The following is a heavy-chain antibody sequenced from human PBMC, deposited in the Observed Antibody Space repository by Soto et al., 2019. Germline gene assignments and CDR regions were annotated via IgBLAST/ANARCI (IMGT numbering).Heavy chain of an antibody. CDR1: GGSISSSSYY. Sequence: QLQLQESGPGLVKPSETLSLTCTVSGGSISSSSYYWGWIRQPPGKGLEWIGSIYYSGSTYYNPSLKSRVTISVDTSKNQFSLKLSSVTAADTAVYYCARLLEYSSSYFDYWGQGTLVTVSS. V-gene: IGHV4-39*01. CDR2: IYYSGST. D-gene: IGHD6-6*01. J-gene: IGHJ4*02. CDR3: ARLLEYSSSYFDY.